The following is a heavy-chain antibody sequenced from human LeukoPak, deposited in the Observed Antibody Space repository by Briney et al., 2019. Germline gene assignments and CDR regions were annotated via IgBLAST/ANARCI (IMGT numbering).Heavy chain of an antibody. CDR1: GDSVSNNIAA. V-gene: IGHV6-1*01. Sequence: PSQTLSLTCAISGDSVSNNIAAWNWIRQSPSRGLEWLGRTYYRSKWYSDYALSVKSRITISPDTCKNQFTLQLNSVTPEDTAVYYCATSGSFAEYCPHWGQGILVTVSS. D-gene: IGHD1-26*01. CDR2: TYYRSKWYS. CDR3: ATSGSFAEYCPH. J-gene: IGHJ1*01.